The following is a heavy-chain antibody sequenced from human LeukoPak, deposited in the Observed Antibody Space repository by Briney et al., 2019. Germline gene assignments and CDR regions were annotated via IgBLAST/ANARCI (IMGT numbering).Heavy chain of an antibody. CDR2: IKQDGSEK. Sequence: GGTLRLSCAASGFTFSSYCMSWVRQAPGKGLEWVANIKQDGSEKYYVDALKGRFTISRDNAKNSLYLQMNSLRAEDTAVYYCARALPTRRGYYYYYYYMDVWGKGTTVTVSS. V-gene: IGHV3-7*01. J-gene: IGHJ6*03. CDR3: ARALPTRRGYYYYYYYMDV. CDR1: GFTFSSYC. D-gene: IGHD2-15*01.